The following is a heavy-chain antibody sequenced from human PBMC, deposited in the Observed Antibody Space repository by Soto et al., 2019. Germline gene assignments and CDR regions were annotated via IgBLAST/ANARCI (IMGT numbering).Heavy chain of an antibody. CDR2: MNPNSGKG. Sequence: QVQLAQAGAEVKKPGASVKVSCKASGYTFGNNDISWVRQGTGQVLEWMGWMNPNSGKGGYGQKFQGRVTMTRDTSTSTAYMELSSLTSDDTAIYYCARMATSGTLNWFDPWGQGTLVTVSS. V-gene: IGHV1-8*01. CDR1: GYTFGNND. CDR3: ARMATSGTLNWFDP. J-gene: IGHJ5*01.